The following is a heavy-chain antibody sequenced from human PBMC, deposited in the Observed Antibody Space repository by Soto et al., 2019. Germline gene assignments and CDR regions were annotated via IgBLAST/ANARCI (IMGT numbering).Heavy chain of an antibody. V-gene: IGHV3-30*18. CDR2: ISYDGSNK. CDR3: AKDGTTFGLYYYYIDV. Sequence: GGSLRLSCAASGFSFNSYGMQWVRQAAGKGLEWVAFISYDGSNKYYADSVKGRFTISRDSSKNTLHLQMNSLRTEDTAVYYCAKDGTTFGLYYYYIDVWGKGTTVTVSS. CDR1: GFSFNSYG. D-gene: IGHD3-3*01. J-gene: IGHJ6*03.